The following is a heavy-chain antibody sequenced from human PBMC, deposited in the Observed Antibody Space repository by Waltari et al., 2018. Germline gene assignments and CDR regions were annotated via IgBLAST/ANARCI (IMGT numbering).Heavy chain of an antibody. D-gene: IGHD1-26*01. V-gene: IGHV4-61*02. CDR1: GGSIDSGSYY. CDR3: ARGPLLSKVDY. CDR2: IYTSGGT. J-gene: IGHJ4*02. Sequence: QVQLQESGPGLVKPSQTLSLTCTVSGGSIDSGSYYWSWIRQPAGKGLEWIGRIYTSGGTNYTPSLKSRVTISVDTSKNQFSLNLSSVTAADTAVYYCARGPLLSKVDYWGQGTLVTVSS.